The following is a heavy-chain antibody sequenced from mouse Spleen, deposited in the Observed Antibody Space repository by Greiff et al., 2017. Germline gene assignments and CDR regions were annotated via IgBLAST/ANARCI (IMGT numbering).Heavy chain of an antibody. D-gene: IGHD2-12*01. CDR1: GFSLTSYG. CDR2: IWSGGST. V-gene: IGHV2-2*01. J-gene: IGHJ1*01. Sequence: QVQLQQSGPGLVQPSQSLSITCTVSGFSLTSYGVHWVRQSPGKGLEWLGVIWSGGSTDYNAAFISRLSISKDNSKSQVFFKMNSLQADDTAIYYCARESYDSYWYFDVWGAGTTVTVSS. CDR3: ARESYDSYWYFDV.